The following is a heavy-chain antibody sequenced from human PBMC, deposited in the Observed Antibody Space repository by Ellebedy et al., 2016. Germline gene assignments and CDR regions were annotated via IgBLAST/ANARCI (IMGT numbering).Heavy chain of an antibody. CDR2: IHSSESG. CDR3: ARQRAESVWSGRLDY. Sequence: SETLSLTCTVSGDSISSSYWSWIRQPPGKGLEWIGYIHSSESGFYSPPLRSRVTISLDTSKNQFSMKLRSVTAAETAVYYCARQRAESVWSGRLDYWGQGSLVTVSS. J-gene: IGHJ4*02. V-gene: IGHV4-59*08. CDR1: GDSISSSY. D-gene: IGHD1-14*01.